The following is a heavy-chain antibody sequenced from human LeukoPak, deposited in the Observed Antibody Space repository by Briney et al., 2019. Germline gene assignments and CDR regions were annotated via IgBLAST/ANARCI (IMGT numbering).Heavy chain of an antibody. J-gene: IGHJ4*02. CDR3: ARGHGEEAWRSTRCFFGY. CDR1: GGSFSGYY. V-gene: IGHV4-34*01. Sequence: PSETLSLTCAVYGGSFSGYYWSWIRQPPGKGLEWIGEINHSGSTNYNPSLKSRVTISVDTSKNQFSLKLSSVTAADTAVYYCARGHGEEAWRSTRCFFGYWGQGTLVTVSS. CDR2: INHSGST. D-gene: IGHD2-2*01.